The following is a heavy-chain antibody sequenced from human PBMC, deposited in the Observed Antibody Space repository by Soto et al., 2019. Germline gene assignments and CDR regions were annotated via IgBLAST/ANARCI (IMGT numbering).Heavy chain of an antibody. D-gene: IGHD4-17*01. CDR3: ARGMTTVTTLDY. CDR1: GGSISSGGYS. V-gene: IGHV4-30-2*01. Sequence: SETPSLTCAVSGGSISSGGYSWSWIRQPPGKGLEWIGYIYYSGSTYYNPSLKSRVTISVDRSKNQFSLKLSSVTAADTAVYYCARGMTTVTTLDYWGQGTLVTVSS. CDR2: IYYSGST. J-gene: IGHJ4*02.